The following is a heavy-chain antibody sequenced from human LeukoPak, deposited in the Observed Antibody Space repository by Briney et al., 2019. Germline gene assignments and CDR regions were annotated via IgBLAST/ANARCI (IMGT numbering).Heavy chain of an antibody. V-gene: IGHV3-74*01. D-gene: IGHD2-21*01. CDR1: GFTFSTYW. J-gene: IGHJ4*02. CDR2: ISSDGSNT. CDR3: ARDMSVVPPGDYFDY. Sequence: GGSLRLSCAASGFTFSTYWMHWVRQAPGKGLVWVSRISSDGSNTNYADSVKGRFTISRDNSKNTLYLQMNSLRAEDTAVYYCARDMSVVPPGDYFDYWGQGTLVTVSS.